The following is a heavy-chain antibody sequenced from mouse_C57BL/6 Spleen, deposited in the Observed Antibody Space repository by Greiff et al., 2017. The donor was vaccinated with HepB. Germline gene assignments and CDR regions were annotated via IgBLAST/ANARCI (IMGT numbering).Heavy chain of an antibody. J-gene: IGHJ3*01. Sequence: VQLKESGGGLVKPGGSLKLSCAASGFTFSDYGMHWVRQAPEKGLEWVAYISSGSSTIYYAATVKGRFTISRDNAKNTLFLQMTSLRSEDTAMYYCARGGYDGVAYWGQGTLVTVAA. CDR1: GFTFSDYG. CDR2: ISSGSSTI. D-gene: IGHD2-14*01. CDR3: ARGGYDGVAY. V-gene: IGHV5-17*01.